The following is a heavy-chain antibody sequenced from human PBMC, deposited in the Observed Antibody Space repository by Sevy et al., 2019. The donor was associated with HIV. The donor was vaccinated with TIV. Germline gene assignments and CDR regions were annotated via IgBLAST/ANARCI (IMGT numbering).Heavy chain of an antibody. CDR2: FDPEDGET. D-gene: IGHD6-19*01. CDR1: GYTLTELS. CDR3: ARGGGNGWYYFDY. J-gene: IGHJ4*02. V-gene: IGHV1-24*01. Sequence: ASVKVSCKVSGYTLTELSMHWVRQAPGKGLEWMGGFDPEDGETVYAQKFQGRVTVTEDTSTDTAYMELSSLRSEDTAVYYCARGGGNGWYYFDYWGQATSVTVSS.